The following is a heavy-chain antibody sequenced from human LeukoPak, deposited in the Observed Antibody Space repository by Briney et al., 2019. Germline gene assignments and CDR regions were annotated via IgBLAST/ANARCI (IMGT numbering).Heavy chain of an antibody. V-gene: IGHV3-23*01. Sequence: GGSPRLSCAASGFTFSSHAMSWVRQAPEKGLEWVSSITNDNGDTFYADSVKGRFTISRDDSKNTLYLQMNSLRAEDTAVYYCAREGISRKMDLDYWGQGTLVTVSS. CDR1: GFTFSSHA. CDR3: AREGISRKMDLDY. D-gene: IGHD2/OR15-2a*01. CDR2: ITNDNGDT. J-gene: IGHJ4*02.